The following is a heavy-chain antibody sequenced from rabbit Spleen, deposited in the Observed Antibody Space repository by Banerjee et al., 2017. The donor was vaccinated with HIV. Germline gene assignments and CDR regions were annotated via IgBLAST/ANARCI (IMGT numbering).Heavy chain of an antibody. CDR3: ARDTSSSFSSYGMDL. CDR1: GFTISSTYW. D-gene: IGHD1-1*01. V-gene: IGHV1S40*01. Sequence: QSLEESGGDLVKPGASLTLTCKASGFTISSTYWICWVRQAPGKGLEWIACIDDVDGSTYYANWAKGRFSSSKTSSTTVTLQMTSLTAADTATYFCARDTSSSFSSYGMDLWGQGTLVTVS. CDR2: IDDVDGST. J-gene: IGHJ6*01.